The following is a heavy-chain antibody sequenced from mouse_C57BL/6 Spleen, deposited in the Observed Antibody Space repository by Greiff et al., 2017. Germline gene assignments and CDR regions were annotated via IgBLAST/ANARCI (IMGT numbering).Heavy chain of an antibody. D-gene: IGHD1-1*01. Sequence: EVQLVESGPGLVKPSQSLSLTCSVTGYSITSGYYWNWIRQFPGNKLEWMGYISYDGSNNYNPSLKNRISITRDTSKNQFFLKLNSVTTEDTATYYCARALLRGFAYWGQGTLVTVSA. CDR1: GYSITSGYY. CDR2: ISYDGSN. CDR3: ARALLRGFAY. V-gene: IGHV3-6*01. J-gene: IGHJ3*01.